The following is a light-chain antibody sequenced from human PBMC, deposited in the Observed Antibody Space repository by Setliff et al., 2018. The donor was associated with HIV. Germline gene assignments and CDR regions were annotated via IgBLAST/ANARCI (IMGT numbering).Light chain of an antibody. J-gene: IGLJ1*01. CDR3: SSYTISITYV. CDR2: EVS. V-gene: IGLV2-14*01. CDR1: SSDVGGYNY. Sequence: QSVLTQPASVSESPGQAITISCTGTSSDVGGYNYVSWYQQHPGKAPKLMIYEVSNRPSGVSNRFSGSKSGNTASLTISGLQAEDEADYYCSSYTISITYVFGTGTKGTV.